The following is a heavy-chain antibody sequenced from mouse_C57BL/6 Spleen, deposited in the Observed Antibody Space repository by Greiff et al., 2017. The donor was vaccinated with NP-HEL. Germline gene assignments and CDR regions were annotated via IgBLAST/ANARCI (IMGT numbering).Heavy chain of an antibody. V-gene: IGHV1-52*01. CDR2: IDPSDSET. CDR1: GYTFTSYW. J-gene: IGHJ2*01. CDR3: ARQWGAGFTTVVDY. D-gene: IGHD1-1*01. Sequence: QVQLQQPGAELVRPGSSVKLSCKASGYTFTSYWMHWVKQRPIQGLEWIGNIDPSDSETHYNQKFKDKATLTVDKSSSTAYMQLSSLTSEDSAVYYCARQWGAGFTTVVDYWGQGTTLTVSS.